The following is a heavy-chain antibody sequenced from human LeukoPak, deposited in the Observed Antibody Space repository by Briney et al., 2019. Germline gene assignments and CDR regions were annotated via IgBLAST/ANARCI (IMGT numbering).Heavy chain of an antibody. CDR1: GFTFSSYS. D-gene: IGHD2/OR15-2a*01. CDR3: AKRAEYDAFDI. Sequence: GGSLRLSCAASGFTFSSYSMNWVRQAPGKGLEWVSSISSSSSYIYYADSVKGRFTISRDNSKNTVYLQMNSLRAEDTAVYYCAKRAEYDAFDIWGQGIMVTVSS. V-gene: IGHV3-21*04. CDR2: ISSSSSYI. J-gene: IGHJ3*02.